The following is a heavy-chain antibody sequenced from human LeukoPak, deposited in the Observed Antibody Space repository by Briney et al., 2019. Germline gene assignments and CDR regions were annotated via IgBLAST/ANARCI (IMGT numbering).Heavy chain of an antibody. D-gene: IGHD2-15*01. V-gene: IGHV4-34*01. CDR1: GGSFSGNY. Sequence: SETLSLTCAVYGGSFSGNYWSWIRQPPGKGLEWIGEINHSGSTNYNPSLKSRVTISVDTSKNQFSLKLSSVTAADTAVYCCARGYPTLGYCSGGSCYRRINWFDPWGQGTLVTVSS. CDR2: INHSGST. CDR3: ARGYPTLGYCSGGSCYRRINWFDP. J-gene: IGHJ5*02.